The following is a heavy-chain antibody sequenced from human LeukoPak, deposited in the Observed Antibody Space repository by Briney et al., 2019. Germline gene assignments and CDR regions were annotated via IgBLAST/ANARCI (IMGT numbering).Heavy chain of an antibody. Sequence: GGSLRPSCAASGFTFSNFWMTWVRQAPGKGLEWVANINEGGSEQNYVDSVKGRFTISRDNAKNSLSLQMNSLRAEDTAMYYCASGGHVDYCGQGTLVTVSS. CDR2: INEGGSEQ. V-gene: IGHV3-7*01. D-gene: IGHD3-10*01. CDR1: GFTFSNFW. J-gene: IGHJ4*02. CDR3: ASGGHVDY.